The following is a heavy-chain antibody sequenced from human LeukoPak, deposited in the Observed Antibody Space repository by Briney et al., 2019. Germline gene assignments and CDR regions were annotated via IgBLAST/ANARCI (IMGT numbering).Heavy chain of an antibody. CDR2: MNPNSGNT. Sequence: ASVKVSCKASGYTFTSYDINWVRQATGQGREWMGWMNPNSGNTGYAQKFQGRVTMTRNTSISTAYMELSSLRSEDTAVYYCARSLQESGWPDAFDIWGQGTMVTVSS. CDR1: GYTFTSYD. CDR3: ARSLQESGWPDAFDI. V-gene: IGHV1-8*01. D-gene: IGHD6-19*01. J-gene: IGHJ3*02.